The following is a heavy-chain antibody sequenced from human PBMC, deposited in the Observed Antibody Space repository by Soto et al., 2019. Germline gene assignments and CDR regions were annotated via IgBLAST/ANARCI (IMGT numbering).Heavy chain of an antibody. J-gene: IGHJ3*02. CDR2: IKTDGSST. CDR3: AREAWYDAFDI. V-gene: IGHV3-74*01. D-gene: IGHD2-15*01. Sequence: GGSLRLSCVASGFTFSSYWMHWVRQAPGKGLVWVSRIKTDGSSTNYADSVKGRFTISRDNAKNTLYMQMSSLTAEDTAVYFCAREAWYDAFDIWGQGTMVTVS. CDR1: GFTFSSYW.